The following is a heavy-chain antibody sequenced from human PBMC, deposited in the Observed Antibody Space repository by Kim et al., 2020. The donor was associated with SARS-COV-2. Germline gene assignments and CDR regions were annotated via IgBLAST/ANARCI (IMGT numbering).Heavy chain of an antibody. Sequence: GVLRLSCTASGFTFGNYAMSWVRQAPGKGLEWVGFIRSKTYGGTTEYAASVKGRFTISRDDSKSIAYLQMNSLKTEDTAVYYCTRVRLLWFGELEYYFDYWGQGTLVTVSS. J-gene: IGHJ4*02. V-gene: IGHV3-49*04. D-gene: IGHD3-10*01. CDR3: TRVRLLWFGELEYYFDY. CDR2: IRSKTYGGTT. CDR1: GFTFGNYA.